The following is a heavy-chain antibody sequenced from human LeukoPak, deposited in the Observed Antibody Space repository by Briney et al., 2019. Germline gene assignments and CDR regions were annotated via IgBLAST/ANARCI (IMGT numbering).Heavy chain of an antibody. Sequence: WASVKVSRKASGYTFTSYDINWVRQATGQGLEWMGWMNPNSGNTGYAQKFQGRVTMTRNTSISTAYMELSSLRSEDTAVYYCARGAIAAAACFDYWGQGTLVTVSS. CDR2: MNPNSGNT. J-gene: IGHJ4*02. V-gene: IGHV1-8*01. CDR3: ARGAIAAAACFDY. D-gene: IGHD6-13*01. CDR1: GYTFTSYD.